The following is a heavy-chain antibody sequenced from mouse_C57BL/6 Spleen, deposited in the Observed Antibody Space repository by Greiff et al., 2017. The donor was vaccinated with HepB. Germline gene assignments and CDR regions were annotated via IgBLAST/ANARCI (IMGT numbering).Heavy chain of an antibody. CDR3: ARWDYDYYFDY. D-gene: IGHD2-4*01. CDR1: GYTFTSYW. CDR2: IHPNSGST. Sequence: QVQLQQPGAELVKPGASVKLSCKASGYTFTSYWMHWVKQRPGQGLEWIGMIHPNSGSTNYNEKFKSKATLTVDKSSSTAYMQLSSLTSEDSAVYYGARWDYDYYFDYWGQGTTLTVSS. J-gene: IGHJ2*01. V-gene: IGHV1-64*01.